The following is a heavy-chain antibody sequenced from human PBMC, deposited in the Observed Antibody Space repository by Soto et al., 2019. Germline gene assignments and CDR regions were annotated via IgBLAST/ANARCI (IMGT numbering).Heavy chain of an antibody. Sequence: GGSLRLSCAASGFTFSSYSMNWVRQAPGKGLEWVSSISSSSSYIYYADSVKGRFTISRDNAKNSLYLQMNSLRAEDTAVYYCARDHRPKYCSSTSCYTGGALLWFGELSNDAFDIWGQGTMVTVSS. J-gene: IGHJ3*02. CDR2: ISSSSSYI. CDR3: ARDHRPKYCSSTSCYTGGALLWFGELSNDAFDI. V-gene: IGHV3-21*01. D-gene: IGHD2-2*02. CDR1: GFTFSSYS.